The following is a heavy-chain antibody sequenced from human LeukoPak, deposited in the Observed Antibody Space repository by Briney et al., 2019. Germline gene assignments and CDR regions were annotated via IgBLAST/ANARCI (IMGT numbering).Heavy chain of an antibody. CDR3: ARGGGMTFDI. V-gene: IGHV3-30*03. CDR1: GFTFSSYG. CDR2: ISYDGSNK. Sequence: GRSLRLSCAASGFTFSSYGMHWVRQAPGKGLEWVAVISYDGSNKYYADSVKGRFTISRDNSKNTLYLQMNSLRAEDTAVYYFARGGGMTFDIWGQGTMVTVSS. J-gene: IGHJ3*02. D-gene: IGHD6-13*01.